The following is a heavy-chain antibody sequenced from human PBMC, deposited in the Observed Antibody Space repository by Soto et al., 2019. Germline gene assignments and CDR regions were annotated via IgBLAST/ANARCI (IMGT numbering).Heavy chain of an antibody. D-gene: IGHD3-10*01. CDR1: GGSIGSSSYY. V-gene: IGHV4-39*01. J-gene: IGHJ3*02. CDR2: IYYSGST. CDR3: ARHTAITSEAFDI. Sequence: SETLSLTCTVSGGSIGSSSYYWGWIRQPPGKGLEWIGSIYYSGSTYYNPSLKSRVTISVDTSKNQFSLKLSSVTAADTAVYYCARHTAITSEAFDIWGQGTMVTVSS.